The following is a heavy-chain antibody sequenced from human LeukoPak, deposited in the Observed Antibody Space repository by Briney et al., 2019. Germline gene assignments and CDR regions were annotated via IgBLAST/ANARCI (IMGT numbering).Heavy chain of an antibody. V-gene: IGHV1-69*05. CDR2: IIPIFGTA. J-gene: IGHJ3*01. D-gene: IGHD3-10*01. Sequence: ASVKVSCKASGGTFSSYAISWVRQAPGQGLEWMGGIIPIFGTANYAQKFQGRVTITTDESTSTAYMELSSLRSEDTGVYYCARGFTMFREYAFYFWCRGTMVTVSS. CDR3: ARGFTMFREYAFYF. CDR1: GGTFSSYA.